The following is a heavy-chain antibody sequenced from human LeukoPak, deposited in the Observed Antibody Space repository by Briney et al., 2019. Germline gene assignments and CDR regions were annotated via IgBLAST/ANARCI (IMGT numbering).Heavy chain of an antibody. D-gene: IGHD2-8*01. CDR2: ISAYNGNT. Sequence: ASVKVSCKASGGTFSSYAISWVRQAPGQGLEWMGWISAYNGNTNYAQKLQGRVTMTTDTSTSTAYMELRSPRSDDTAVYYCARVQSRDIVLMVYAIYFDYWGQGTLVTVSS. J-gene: IGHJ4*02. CDR3: ARVQSRDIVLMVYAIYFDY. V-gene: IGHV1-18*01. CDR1: GGTFSSYA.